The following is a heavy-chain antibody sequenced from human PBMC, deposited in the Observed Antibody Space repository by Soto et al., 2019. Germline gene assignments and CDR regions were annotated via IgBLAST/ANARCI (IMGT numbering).Heavy chain of an antibody. CDR2: ISAYNGNT. CDR1: GYSFTNYG. J-gene: IGHJ6*03. Sequence: QDQLVQSGVEVKKPGASVKVSCKASGYSFTNYGITWVRQAPGQGFEWRGWISAYNGNTNYAQKFQGRVTMTTDASTSTAYLELRSLRSDDTAVYYCARDRGVAPPVAGNTHYYYSMDVWGKGTTVTVSS. CDR3: ARDRGVAPPVAGNTHYYYSMDV. V-gene: IGHV1-18*01. D-gene: IGHD6-19*01.